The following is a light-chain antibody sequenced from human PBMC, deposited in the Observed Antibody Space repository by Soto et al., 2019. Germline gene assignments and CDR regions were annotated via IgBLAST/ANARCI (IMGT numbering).Light chain of an antibody. Sequence: DIVMTQSPLSLPVTPGEPASISCRSSQSLLYSTGYNYLDWYLQKPGQSPQLLIYLGSNRASGVTDRFSGSRSGTDFTLKISRAEAEDFGVDYCMQALQTPITFGQGTLLEIK. CDR1: QSLLYSTGYNY. V-gene: IGKV2-28*01. CDR2: LGS. CDR3: MQALQTPIT. J-gene: IGKJ5*01.